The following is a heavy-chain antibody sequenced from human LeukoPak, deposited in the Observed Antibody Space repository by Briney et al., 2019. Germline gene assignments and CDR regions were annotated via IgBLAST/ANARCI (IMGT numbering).Heavy chain of an antibody. CDR3: ARGYSATYRIDY. CDR2: INCDGTNT. D-gene: IGHD1-26*01. CDR1: GFTCSSYW. V-gene: IGHV3-74*01. J-gene: IGHJ4*02. Sequence: GGSLRLSCAASGFTCSSYWLHWVRQTPGKGLVWVSRINCDGTNTTYADSVKGRFTISRDNAKNTLNLRMNSLRVEDTAIYYCARGYSATYRIDYWGQGTLVTVSS.